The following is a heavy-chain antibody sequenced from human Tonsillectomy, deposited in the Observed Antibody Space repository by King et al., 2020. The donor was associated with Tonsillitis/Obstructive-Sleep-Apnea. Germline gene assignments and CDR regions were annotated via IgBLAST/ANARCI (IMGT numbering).Heavy chain of an antibody. D-gene: IGHD1-26*01. V-gene: IGHV1-46*01. Sequence: QLVQSGAEVKKPGASVKVSCKASGFTFSTYYFYWVRQAPGQGLEWAGLINPNVGTTIYAQKFQGRVTMTRDTSTSTVCMELSSLRSDDTAVYYCARAQWELLPYFDYWGQGTVVTVSS. CDR1: GFTFSTYY. CDR2: INPNVGTT. J-gene: IGHJ4*02. CDR3: ARAQWELLPYFDY.